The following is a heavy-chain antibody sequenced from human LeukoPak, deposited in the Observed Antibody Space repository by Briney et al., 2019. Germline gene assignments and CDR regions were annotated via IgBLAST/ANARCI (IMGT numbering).Heavy chain of an antibody. CDR3: TKDFDSGGAY. J-gene: IGHJ4*02. CDR1: GFTFSDHY. V-gene: IGHV3-72*01. Sequence: GGSLRVSCAASGFTFSDHYMDWVRQAPGKGLEWVGRTTNKRNSYTTYYPASVKGRFTISRDDSKNSLYLQMNSLKTEDTAIYYCTKDFDSGGAYWGQGTLVTVSS. CDR2: TTNKRNSYTT. D-gene: IGHD3-9*01.